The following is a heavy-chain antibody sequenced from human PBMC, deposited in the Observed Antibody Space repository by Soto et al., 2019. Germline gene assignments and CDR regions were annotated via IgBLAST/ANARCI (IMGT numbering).Heavy chain of an antibody. CDR2: INHSGST. CDR1: GGSFSGYY. CDR3: ARGLITMVRGVIRPFDY. D-gene: IGHD3-10*01. J-gene: IGHJ4*02. Sequence: SETLSLTCAVYGGSFSGYYWSWIRQPPGKGLEWIGEINHSGSTNYNPSLKSRVTISVDTSKNQFSLKLSSVTAADTAVYYCARGLITMVRGVIRPFDYWGQGTLVTVSS. V-gene: IGHV4-34*01.